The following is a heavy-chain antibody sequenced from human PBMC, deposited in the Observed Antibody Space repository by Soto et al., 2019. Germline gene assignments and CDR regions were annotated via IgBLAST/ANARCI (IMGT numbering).Heavy chain of an antibody. J-gene: IGHJ4*02. D-gene: IGHD3-22*01. V-gene: IGHV4-39*01. CDR3: ARQIVHLGRYYYDSAPSY. CDR2: IYYSGST. CDR1: GGSISSSSYY. Sequence: PSETLSLTCTVSGGSISSSSYYWGWIRQPPGKGLEWIGSIYYSGSTYYNPSLKSRVTISVDTSKNQFSLKLSSVTAADTAVYYCARQIVHLGRYYYDSAPSYWGQGTLVTVSS.